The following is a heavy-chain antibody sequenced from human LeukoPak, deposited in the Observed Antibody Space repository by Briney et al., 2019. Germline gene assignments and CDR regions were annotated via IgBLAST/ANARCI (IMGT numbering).Heavy chain of an antibody. CDR3: TRRGGSSSSDWFDP. CDR1: GGSFSGYY. V-gene: IGHV4-34*01. J-gene: IGHJ5*02. CDR2: INHSGST. Sequence: SETLSLTCAVYGGSFSGYYWTWIRQPPGKGLEWIGEINHSGSTNYNPSLKSRVTISVDTSKNQFSLKLSSVTAADTAVYYCTRRGGSSSSDWFDPWGQGTLVIVSS. D-gene: IGHD6-6*01.